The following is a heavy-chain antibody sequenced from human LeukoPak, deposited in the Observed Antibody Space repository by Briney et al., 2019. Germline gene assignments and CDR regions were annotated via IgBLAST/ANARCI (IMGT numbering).Heavy chain of an antibody. CDR3: ARAHRSSSWYGVLGY. CDR1: GGSISSYY. Sequence: PSAPLSLTCTAAGGSISSYYWSWIRQPAGKGLEWIGRIYTSGSTNYNPSLKSRVTMSVDTSKNQFSLKLNSVTAADTAVYYCARAHRSSSWYGVLGYWGQGTLVTVSS. CDR2: IYTSGST. J-gene: IGHJ4*02. D-gene: IGHD6-13*01. V-gene: IGHV4-4*07.